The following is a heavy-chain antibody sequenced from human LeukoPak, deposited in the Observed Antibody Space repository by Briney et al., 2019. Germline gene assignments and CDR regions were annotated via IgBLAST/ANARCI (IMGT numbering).Heavy chain of an antibody. J-gene: IGHJ1*01. CDR3: AKGVNFFPAEYFQH. CDR2: ISGSGDST. V-gene: IGHV3-23*01. D-gene: IGHD1-1*01. Sequence: GGSLRLSCAASGFTFSSYAMSWVRQAPGKGLEWVSGISGSGDSTYYADSVKGRFTISRDNSKNTLYLQMNSLRAEDTAVYYCAKGVNFFPAEYFQHWAQGTLVTVSS. CDR1: GFTFSSYA.